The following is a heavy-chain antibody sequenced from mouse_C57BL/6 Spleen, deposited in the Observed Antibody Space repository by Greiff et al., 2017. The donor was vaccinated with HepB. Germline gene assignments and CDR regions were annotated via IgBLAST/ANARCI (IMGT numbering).Heavy chain of an antibody. CDR1: GYTFTSYW. D-gene: IGHD2-5*01. J-gene: IGHJ2*01. CDR3: ARYYSNQGNY. Sequence: QVQLQQPGAELVKPGASVKMSCKASGYTFTSYWITWVKQRPGQGLEWIGDIYPGSGSTNYNDKFKSKATLTVDTSSSTAYMQLSSLTSEDSAVYCCARYYSNQGNYWGQVTTLTVSS. CDR2: IYPGSGST. V-gene: IGHV1-55*01.